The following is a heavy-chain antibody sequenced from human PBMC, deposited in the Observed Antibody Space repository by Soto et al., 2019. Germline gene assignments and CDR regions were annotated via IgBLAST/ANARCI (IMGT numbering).Heavy chain of an antibody. V-gene: IGHV3-21*01. Sequence: GGSLRLSCAASGFTFSSYSMNWVRQAPGKGAEWVSSISSSSSYIYYADSVKGRFTISRDNAKNSLYLQVNSLRAEDTAVYYCAREGIAAALDYWGQGTLVTVSS. D-gene: IGHD6-13*01. CDR3: AREGIAAALDY. CDR1: GFTFSSYS. J-gene: IGHJ4*02. CDR2: ISSSSSYI.